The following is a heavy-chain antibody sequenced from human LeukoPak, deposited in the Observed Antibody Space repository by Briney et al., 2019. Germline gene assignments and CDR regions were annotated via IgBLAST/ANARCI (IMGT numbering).Heavy chain of an antibody. D-gene: IGHD2-15*01. CDR1: GFTFSSYA. J-gene: IGHJ4*02. V-gene: IGHV3-23*01. Sequence: GGSLRLSCAASGFTFSSYAMSWVRQAPGKGLEWVSAISGSGGSTYYADSVKGRFTISSDNSKNTLYLQMNSLRAEDTAVYYCAKDCSGGSCYSTFDYWGQGTLVTVSS. CDR2: ISGSGGST. CDR3: AKDCSGGSCYSTFDY.